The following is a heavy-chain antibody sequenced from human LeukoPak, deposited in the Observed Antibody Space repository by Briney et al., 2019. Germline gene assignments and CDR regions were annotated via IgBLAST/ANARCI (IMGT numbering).Heavy chain of an antibody. CDR3: ASGTECGGDCYSL. Sequence: SQTLSLTCAVSGGSISSGGYSWSWIRQPPGKGLEWIGYIYHSGSTYYNPSLKSRVTISVDRPKNQFSLKLSSVTAADTAVYYCASGTECGGDCYSLWGQGTLVTVSS. V-gene: IGHV4-30-2*01. D-gene: IGHD2-21*02. CDR2: IYHSGST. CDR1: GGSISSGGYS. J-gene: IGHJ4*02.